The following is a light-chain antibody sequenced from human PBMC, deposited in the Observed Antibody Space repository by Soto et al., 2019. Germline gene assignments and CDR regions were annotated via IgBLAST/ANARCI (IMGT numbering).Light chain of an antibody. CDR1: QTITTY. J-gene: IGKJ4*01. CDR2: SAS. CDR3: QQSFSTPLT. Sequence: DIQMTQSPSSLSASVGDTVTITCRASQTITTYLNWYQHSPGKAPKFLIYSASRLERGVPSRFSASASGTNFNLTISGLQPEDSATYYCQQSFSTPLTFGGGTKVEV. V-gene: IGKV1-39*01.